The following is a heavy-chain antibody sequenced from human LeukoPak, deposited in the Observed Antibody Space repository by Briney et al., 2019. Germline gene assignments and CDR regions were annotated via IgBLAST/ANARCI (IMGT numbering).Heavy chain of an antibody. D-gene: IGHD5-24*01. CDR1: GFTVSSNF. Sequence: GGSLRLSCAASGFTVSSNFMSWVRQAPGKGLEWVSVIYSGGTTYYADSVKGRFTISRDNSKNTLYLQMNSLRAEDTAMYYCASDVSYNNYWGQGTLVTASS. CDR3: ASDVSYNNY. CDR2: IYSGGTT. V-gene: IGHV3-53*01. J-gene: IGHJ4*02.